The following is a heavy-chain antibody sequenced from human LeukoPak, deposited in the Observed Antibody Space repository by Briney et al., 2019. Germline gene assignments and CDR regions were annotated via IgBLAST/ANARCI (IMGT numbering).Heavy chain of an antibody. J-gene: IGHJ4*02. CDR1: GYSFTDHY. V-gene: IGHV1-2*02. D-gene: IGHD7-27*01. CDR2: IHPKTGVT. Sequence: ASVTVSCTASGYSFTDHYLHWLRQAPGQGLEWMAWIHPKTGVTNYAERFQGRLSLTRDTSISTLYMGLNSLTSDDTAVYYCARDHNWGPDYWGQGTLVSVSS. CDR3: ARDHNWGPDY.